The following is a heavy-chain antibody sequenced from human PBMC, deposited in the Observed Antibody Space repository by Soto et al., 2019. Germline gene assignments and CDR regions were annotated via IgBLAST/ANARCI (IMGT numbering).Heavy chain of an antibody. D-gene: IGHD5-12*01. CDR3: AKDRGYDFFSRDDYFDY. CDR2: ISGSGGST. J-gene: IGHJ4*02. Sequence: GGSLRLSCAASGFTFSSYAMSWVRQAPGKGLEWVSAISGSGGSTYYADSVKGRFTISRDNSKNTLYLQMNSLRAEDTAVYYCAKDRGYDFFSRDDYFDYWGQGTLVTVSS. V-gene: IGHV3-23*01. CDR1: GFTFSSYA.